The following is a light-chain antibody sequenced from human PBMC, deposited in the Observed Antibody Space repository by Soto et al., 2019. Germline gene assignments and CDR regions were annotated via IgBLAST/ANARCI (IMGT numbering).Light chain of an antibody. Sequence: EIVMTQSPATLSMSPGERATLSCRASETISNNLVWYQQKPGQAPRLLIHEASTRATGIPARFSGSGSGTEFTLTISGLQSEDFAVYYCQQYKNWPRTFGQGTKVEIK. J-gene: IGKJ1*01. CDR1: ETISNN. V-gene: IGKV3D-15*01. CDR3: QQYKNWPRT. CDR2: EAS.